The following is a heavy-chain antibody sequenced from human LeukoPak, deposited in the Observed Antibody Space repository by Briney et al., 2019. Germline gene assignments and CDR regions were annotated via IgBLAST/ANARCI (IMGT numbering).Heavy chain of an antibody. J-gene: IGHJ2*01. CDR2: IYHSGST. V-gene: IGHV4-38-2*02. Sequence: SETLSLTCAVSGYSISSGYYWGWIRQPPGKGLEWIGSIYHSGSTYYNPSLKSRVTISVDTSKNQFSLRLSSVTAADTAVYYCAREVAGSENWYFDLWGRGTLVTVSS. D-gene: IGHD6-19*01. CDR3: AREVAGSENWYFDL. CDR1: GYSISSGYY.